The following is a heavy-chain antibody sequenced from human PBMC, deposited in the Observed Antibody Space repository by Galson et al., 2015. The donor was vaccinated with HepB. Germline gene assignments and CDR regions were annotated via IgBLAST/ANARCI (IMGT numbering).Heavy chain of an antibody. CDR1: GFTFSDYY. Sequence: SLRLSCAASGFTFSDYYMSWIRQAPGKGLEWVSYISSSSSYTNYADSVKGRFTISRDNAKNSLYLQMNSLRAEDTAVYYCARDRCSSTGCRKRDAFDIWGQGTMVTVSS. V-gene: IGHV3-11*06. CDR2: ISSSSSYT. D-gene: IGHD2-2*01. CDR3: ARDRCSSTGCRKRDAFDI. J-gene: IGHJ3*02.